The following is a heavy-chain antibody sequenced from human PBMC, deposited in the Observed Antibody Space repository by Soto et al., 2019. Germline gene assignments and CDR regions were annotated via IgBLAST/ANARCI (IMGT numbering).Heavy chain of an antibody. CDR3: ARQTASIVRQGDFDY. D-gene: IGHD2-2*01. CDR1: GDSITSSRYY. J-gene: IGHJ4*02. CDR2: IYYSGST. Sequence: QLVLQESGPGVVKPSETLSLTCSVSGDSITSSRYYWGWIRQTPQTGLEWIGSIYYSGSTFYNPSLKSRVTVSVDTSKYQFSLKLTSVSAADTSLYFCARQTASIVRQGDFDYWGQGTLVTVSS. V-gene: IGHV4-39*01.